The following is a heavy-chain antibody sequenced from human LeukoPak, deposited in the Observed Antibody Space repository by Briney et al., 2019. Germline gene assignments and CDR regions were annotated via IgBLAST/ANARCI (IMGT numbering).Heavy chain of an antibody. CDR1: GGSISSYY. Sequence: KPSETLSLTCTVSGGSISSYYWSWIRQPPGKGLEWIGYIYYSGSTNYNPSLKSRVTISVDTSKNQFSLKLRSVTAGDTAVYYCARATDEVDTTHLGYWGQGTLVTVSS. CDR3: ARATDEVDTTHLGY. CDR2: IYYSGST. J-gene: IGHJ4*02. D-gene: IGHD5-18*01. V-gene: IGHV4-59*01.